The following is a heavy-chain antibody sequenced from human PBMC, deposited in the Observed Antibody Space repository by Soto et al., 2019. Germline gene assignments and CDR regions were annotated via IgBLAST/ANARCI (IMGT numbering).Heavy chain of an antibody. J-gene: IGHJ4*02. CDR3: ARDRAAVAGTFRY. CDR1: GGTFSSYA. Sequence: SVKVSCKTSGGTFSSYAISWVRQAPGQGLEWMGGIIPIFGTANYAQKFQGRVTFTADESTSTAYMELSSLRSEDTAVYYCARDRAAVAGTFRYWGQGTLVTVSS. V-gene: IGHV1-69*13. D-gene: IGHD6-19*01. CDR2: IIPIFGTA.